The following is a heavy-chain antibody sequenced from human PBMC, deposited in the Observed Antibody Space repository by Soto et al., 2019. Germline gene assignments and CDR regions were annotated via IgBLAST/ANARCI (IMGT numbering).Heavy chain of an antibody. V-gene: IGHV1-69*01. Sequence: QVQLVQSGAEVKKPGSSVKVSCKASGGTFSSYAISWVRQAPGQGLEWMGGIIPIFGTANYAQKFQGRVTITADEATSTAYMELSSLRAEDTAVYYWARGRTQEASYYYYGMDVWGQGTTVTVSS. J-gene: IGHJ6*02. CDR1: GGTFSSYA. D-gene: IGHD1-7*01. CDR2: IIPIFGTA. CDR3: ARGRTQEASYYYYGMDV.